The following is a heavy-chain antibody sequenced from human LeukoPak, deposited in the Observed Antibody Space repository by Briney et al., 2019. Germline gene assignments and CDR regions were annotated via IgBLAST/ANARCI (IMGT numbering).Heavy chain of an antibody. Sequence: GGSLRLSCDASGFSFSHYWMHWVRQAPGKGLVWVSRITTDESATAYADSVKGRFTISRDNSKNTPYLQMNSLRAEDTAVYYCAKVDTMIVVVITPFDYWGQGTLVTVSS. CDR1: GFSFSHYW. CDR3: AKVDTMIVVVITPFDY. D-gene: IGHD3-22*01. V-gene: IGHV3-74*01. J-gene: IGHJ4*02. CDR2: ITTDESAT.